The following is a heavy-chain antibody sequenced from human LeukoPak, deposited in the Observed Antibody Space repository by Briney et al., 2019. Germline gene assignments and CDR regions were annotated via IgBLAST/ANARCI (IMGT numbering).Heavy chain of an antibody. Sequence: GGSLRLSCSASGFTLSNYWIHWVRQAPGKGLVWVSRINTDGSSTNYADSVRGRFTVSRVNAKNTLYLQMNSLRVEDTAVYYCARVIGWDEPFDLWGHGTLVTVSS. CDR2: INTDGSST. CDR1: GFTLSNYW. V-gene: IGHV3-74*01. CDR3: ARVIGWDEPFDL. D-gene: IGHD1-26*01. J-gene: IGHJ3*01.